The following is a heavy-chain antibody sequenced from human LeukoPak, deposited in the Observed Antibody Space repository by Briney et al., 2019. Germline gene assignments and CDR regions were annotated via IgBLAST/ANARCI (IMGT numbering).Heavy chain of an antibody. V-gene: IGHV4-59*01. CDR3: VRDTREDCSGDSCYWDDAFDI. Sequence: SETLSLTCTVSGDSITSYYWSWIRQPPGKGLEWIGHIYHNRRPNYNPSLRSRVAISVDTSKNQLSRKLSSVTAADTAVYYCVRDTREDCSGDSCYWDDAFDIWGQGTAVIVSS. CDR2: IYHNRRP. D-gene: IGHD2-15*01. CDR1: GDSITSYY. J-gene: IGHJ3*02.